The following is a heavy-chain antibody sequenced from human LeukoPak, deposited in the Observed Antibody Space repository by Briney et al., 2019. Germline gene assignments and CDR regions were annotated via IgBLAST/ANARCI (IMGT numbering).Heavy chain of an antibody. V-gene: IGHV4-39*01. Sequence: SETLSLTCTVSGGSISSSSYYWGWIRQPPGKGLEWIGSIYYSGSTYYNPSLKSRVTISVDTSKNQFSLKLSSVTAADTAVYYCARQTYYYDSSGPARHSYHYYGMDVWGQGTTVTVSS. CDR3: ARQTYYYDSSGPARHSYHYYGMDV. D-gene: IGHD3-22*01. J-gene: IGHJ6*02. CDR2: IYYSGST. CDR1: GGSISSSSYY.